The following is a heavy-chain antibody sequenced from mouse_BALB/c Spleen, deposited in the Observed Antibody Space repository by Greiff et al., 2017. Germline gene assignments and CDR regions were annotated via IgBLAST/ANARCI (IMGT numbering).Heavy chain of an antibody. V-gene: IGHV5-17*02. J-gene: IGHJ2*01. D-gene: IGHD2-2*01. Sequence: EVMLVESGGGLVQPGGSRKLSCAASGFTFSSFGMHWVRQAPEKGLEWVAYISSGSSTIYYADTVKGRFTISRDNPKNTLFLQMTSLRSEDTAMYYCARNIPRSYGYGYYFDYWGQGTTLTVSS. CDR3: ARNIPRSYGYGYYFDY. CDR2: ISSGSSTI. CDR1: GFTFSSFG.